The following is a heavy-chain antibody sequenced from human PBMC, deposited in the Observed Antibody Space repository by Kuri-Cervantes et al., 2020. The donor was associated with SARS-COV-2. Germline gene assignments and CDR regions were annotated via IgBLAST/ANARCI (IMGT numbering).Heavy chain of an antibody. J-gene: IGHJ6*02. Sequence: GESLKISCAASGFTFSSCSMNWVRQAPGKGLEWVSSISSSSSYIYYADSVKGRFTISRDNAKNSLYLQMNSLRAEDTAVYYCARSKGRYCSSTSCHRYGMDVWGQGTTVTVSS. CDR1: GFTFSSCS. D-gene: IGHD2-2*01. CDR2: ISSSSSYI. V-gene: IGHV3-21*01. CDR3: ARSKGRYCSSTSCHRYGMDV.